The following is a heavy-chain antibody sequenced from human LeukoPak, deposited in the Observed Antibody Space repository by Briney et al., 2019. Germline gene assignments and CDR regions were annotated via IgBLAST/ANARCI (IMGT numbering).Heavy chain of an antibody. D-gene: IGHD2-2*01. CDR3: AKGYQLLSTPTFDY. CDR1: GFTFDDYA. V-gene: IGHV3-9*03. Sequence: GRSLRLSCAASGFTFDDYAMHWARQAPGKGLEWVSGISWNSGSIGYADSVKGRFTISRDNAKNSLYLQMNSLRAEDMALYYCAKGYQLLSTPTFDYWGQGTLVTVSS. CDR2: ISWNSGSI. J-gene: IGHJ4*02.